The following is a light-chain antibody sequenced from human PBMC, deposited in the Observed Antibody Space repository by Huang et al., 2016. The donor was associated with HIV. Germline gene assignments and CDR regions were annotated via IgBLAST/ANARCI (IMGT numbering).Light chain of an antibody. CDR3: QQFNDWPLYT. J-gene: IGKJ2*01. CDR2: DTS. CDR1: QSVSSN. V-gene: IGKV3-15*01. Sequence: EIVMTQSPATVSVSPGERATLSCRASQSVSSNLAWYKQKPGQSTRLLLYDTSTSATDIPARFSGSGSGTEFTLTISSLQSEDFAVYYCQQFNDWPLYTFGQGTKLEIK.